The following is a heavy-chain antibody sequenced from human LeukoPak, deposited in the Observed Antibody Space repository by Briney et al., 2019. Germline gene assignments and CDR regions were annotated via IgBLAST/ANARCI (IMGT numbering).Heavy chain of an antibody. CDR3: ARREHYTVTTDWYFDL. D-gene: IGHD4-17*01. Sequence: SVKVSCKASGYTFTSYYMHWVRQAPGQGLEWMGGIIPIFGTANYAQKFQGRVTITADESTSTAYMELSSLRSEDTAVYYCARREHYTVTTDWYFDLWGRGTLVTVSS. V-gene: IGHV1-69*13. J-gene: IGHJ2*01. CDR2: IIPIFGTA. CDR1: GYTFTSYY.